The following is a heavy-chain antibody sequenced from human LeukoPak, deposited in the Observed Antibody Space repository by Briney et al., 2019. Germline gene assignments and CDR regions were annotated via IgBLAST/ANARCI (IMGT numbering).Heavy chain of an antibody. J-gene: IGHJ4*02. D-gene: IGHD2-21*02. CDR2: INPSGGST. V-gene: IGHV1-46*04. Sequence: ASVKVSCKASGYTFTSYYMHWVRQAPGQGLEWMGIINPSGGSTSYAQKLQGRVTMTRDTSTSTVYMELSSLRSEDTAVYYCARDLLAYCGGDCYSPIDYWGQGTLVTVSS. CDR1: GYTFTSYY. CDR3: ARDLLAYCGGDCYSPIDY.